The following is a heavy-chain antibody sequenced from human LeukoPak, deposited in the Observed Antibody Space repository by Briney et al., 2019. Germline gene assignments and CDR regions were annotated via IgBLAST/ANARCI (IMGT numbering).Heavy chain of an antibody. CDR1: GFVFSNFA. D-gene: IGHD6-13*01. CDR3: VKGGRYSSNYYDY. CDR2: VTSNGSHT. V-gene: IGHV3-64D*06. Sequence: PGGSLRLSCSTSGFVFSNFAMHWVRQAPGKGLEFVSSVTSNGSHTYYADSVKDRFTISRDNSKNTLHLQLSSLRPDDTAMYYCVKGGRYSSNYYDYWGQGTLVTVSS. J-gene: IGHJ4*02.